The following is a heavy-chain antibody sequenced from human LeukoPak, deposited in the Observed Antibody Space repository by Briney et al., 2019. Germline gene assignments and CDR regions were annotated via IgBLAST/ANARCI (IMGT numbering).Heavy chain of an antibody. D-gene: IGHD3-16*01. J-gene: IGHJ3*02. V-gene: IGHV3-23*01. CDR1: GITLSNYG. CDR3: ARDDGRHDSDAFDI. CDR2: ISGSGGST. Sequence: PGGSLRLSCAVSGITLSNYGMSWVRRAPGKGLEWVAGISGSGGSTNYADSVKGRFTISRHNSKNTLYLQMNSLRAEDTAVYYCARDDGRHDSDAFDIWGQGTMVTVSS.